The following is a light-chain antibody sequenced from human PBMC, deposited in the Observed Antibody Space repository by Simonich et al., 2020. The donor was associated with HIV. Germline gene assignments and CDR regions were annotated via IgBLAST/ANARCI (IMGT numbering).Light chain of an antibody. CDR3: QQSYSTPPYT. Sequence: EIVMTQSPATLSVSPGERATPSCRSSQSVNSNVAWYQQKPGQAPRLLIYAVSTRATDIPARFSGSGSGTDFTLTISSLQPEDFATYYCQQSYSTPPYTFGQGTKLEIK. J-gene: IGKJ2*01. V-gene: IGKV3-15*01. CDR1: QSVNSN. CDR2: AVS.